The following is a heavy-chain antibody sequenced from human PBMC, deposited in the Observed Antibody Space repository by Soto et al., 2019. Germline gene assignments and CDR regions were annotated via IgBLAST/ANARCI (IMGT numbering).Heavy chain of an antibody. J-gene: IGHJ4*02. Sequence: GGSLRLSCAASGFTFSNAWMSWVRQAPGKGLEWVGRIKSKTDGGTTDYAAPVKGRFTISRDDSKNTLYLQMNSLKTEDTAVYYCTTDQGGNWNYDYWGQGTLVTVSS. CDR3: TTDQGGNWNYDY. D-gene: IGHD1-7*01. CDR1: GFTFSNAW. CDR2: IKSKTDGGTT. V-gene: IGHV3-15*01.